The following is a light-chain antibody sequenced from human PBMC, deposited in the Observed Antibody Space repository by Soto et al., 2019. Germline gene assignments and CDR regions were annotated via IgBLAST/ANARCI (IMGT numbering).Light chain of an antibody. J-gene: IGKJ5*01. CDR2: DTS. CDR1: QGIGDT. V-gene: IGKV3D-11*01. CDR3: QQRSNWRIT. Sequence: EVVMTQSPTTLSVSLRQGATLSFRASQGIGDTLAWYQHKPGQTPRLLIYDTSTRATGVPARFSGSRSGTEFTLTISSLEPEDFAVYYCQQRSNWRITFGQGTRLEIK.